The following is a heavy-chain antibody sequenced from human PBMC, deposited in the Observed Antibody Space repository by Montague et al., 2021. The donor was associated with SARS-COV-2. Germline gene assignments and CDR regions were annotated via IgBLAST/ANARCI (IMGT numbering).Heavy chain of an antibody. CDR1: GGSFSDYY. CDR3: ARGRQHFNIIVVVMTGGEYYFDY. CDR2: INYRGTS. D-gene: IGHD3-22*01. V-gene: IGHV4-34*01. J-gene: IGHJ4*02. Sequence: SETLSLTCAVYGGSFSDYYWSWIRQPPGKGLEWIGEINYRGTSNYNPSLKSRVSISVDTSKNQFSLYLSSVTAADTAVYYCARGRQHFNIIVVVMTGGEYYFDYWGRGTLVTVSS.